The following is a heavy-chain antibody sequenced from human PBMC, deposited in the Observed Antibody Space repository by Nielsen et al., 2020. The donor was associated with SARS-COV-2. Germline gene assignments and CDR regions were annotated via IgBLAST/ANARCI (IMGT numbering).Heavy chain of an antibody. J-gene: IGHJ4*02. CDR3: ARRQHSGSWDFDY. D-gene: IGHD6-13*01. CDR2: IYPGDSDT. V-gene: IGHV5-51*01. Sequence: GGSLRLSCKGSGYSFTSYWIGWVRQMPGKGLEWMGIIYPGDSDTRYSPSFQGQVTISADKSISTAYLQWNSLKASDTAMYYCARRQHSGSWDFDYWGQGTLVTVSS. CDR1: GYSFTSYW.